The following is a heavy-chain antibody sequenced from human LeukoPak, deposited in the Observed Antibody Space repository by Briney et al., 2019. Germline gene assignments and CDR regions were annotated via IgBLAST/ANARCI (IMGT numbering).Heavy chain of an antibody. V-gene: IGHV2-70*11. CDR3: ARISLYDSSGYYYDY. Sequence: SGPTLVNPTQTLTLTCTFSGFSLSTSGMCVSWIRQPPGKALEWLARIDWDDDKYYSTSLKTRLTISKDTSKDQVVPTMTNMDPVDTATYYCARISLYDSSGYYYDYWGQGTLVTVSS. CDR1: GFSLSTSGMC. D-gene: IGHD3-22*01. J-gene: IGHJ4*02. CDR2: IDWDDDK.